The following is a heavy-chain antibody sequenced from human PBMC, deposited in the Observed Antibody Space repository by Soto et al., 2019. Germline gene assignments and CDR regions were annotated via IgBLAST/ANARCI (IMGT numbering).Heavy chain of an antibody. J-gene: IGHJ5*02. D-gene: IGHD2-21*01. CDR1: GGSISTSRSY. CDR2: IFYSGST. Sequence: LQLLEAGPGLGKASETLSLTCSVSGGSISTSRSYWALIRQPPGKGLEWLANIFYSGSTFYNPSLASRVSVSVDTSKNEFSLKLRSVTAADTAVYYCARQPTTGDTDLWFDPWGQGTLVTVSS. V-gene: IGHV4-39*01. CDR3: ARQPTTGDTDLWFDP.